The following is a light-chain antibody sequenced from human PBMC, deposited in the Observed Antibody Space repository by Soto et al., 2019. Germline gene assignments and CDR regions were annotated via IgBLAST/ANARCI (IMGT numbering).Light chain of an antibody. CDR3: HQYGSSPWT. CDR2: ASS. V-gene: IGKV3-20*01. Sequence: EIVLTQSADTLSLSPGERATLSCRASQSVSSNYLAWYQQKPGQAPRLLIYASSSRATGIPDRFSGSGSGTDFALTISRLEPEVFAVYYCHQYGSSPWTFGQGTKVEI. CDR1: QSVSSNY. J-gene: IGKJ1*01.